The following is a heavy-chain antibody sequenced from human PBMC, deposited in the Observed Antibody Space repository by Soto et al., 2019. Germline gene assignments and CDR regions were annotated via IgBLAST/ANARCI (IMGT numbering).Heavy chain of an antibody. CDR2: IHSGST. CDR3: ARHDGSRSTDY. V-gene: IGHV4-59*08. D-gene: IGHD3-10*01. CDR1: GGSISSDY. Sequence: QVQLQESGPGLVKPSGTLSLTCTVSGGSISSDYWNWIRQPPGKGLEWIGYIHSGSTTYSASLRSRVTISVDTSKNQFSLKLSSVTAADTAVYFWARHDGSRSTDYWGQGTLVNVSS. J-gene: IGHJ4*02.